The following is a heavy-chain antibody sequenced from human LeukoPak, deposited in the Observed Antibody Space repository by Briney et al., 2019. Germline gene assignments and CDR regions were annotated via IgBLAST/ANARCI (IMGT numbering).Heavy chain of an antibody. Sequence: GGSLRLSCAASGFTFTNYWMSWVRQTPGKGLEWVANINQDGSEKFYVDSVTGRFTISRDNTKNSLYLQMNSLRAEDTAVYYCARAEKARGYSYGYEYYYYYMDVWGKGTTVTVSS. V-gene: IGHV3-7*01. CDR1: GFTFTNYW. D-gene: IGHD5-18*01. CDR2: INQDGSEK. CDR3: ARAEKARGYSYGYEYYYYYMDV. J-gene: IGHJ6*03.